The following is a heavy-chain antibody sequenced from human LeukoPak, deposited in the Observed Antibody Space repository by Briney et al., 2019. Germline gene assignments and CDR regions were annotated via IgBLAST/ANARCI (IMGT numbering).Heavy chain of an antibody. CDR3: AKTVFSSTSCPVYY. J-gene: IGHJ4*02. CDR2: IKQDGSEK. D-gene: IGHD2-2*01. V-gene: IGHV3-7*01. Sequence: PGGSLRLSCAACGFTFSNYWMTWVRQAPGKGLEWVANIKQDGSEKYYVDSVKGRSTISRDNAKNSLYLQMNSRRAEDTAVYYCAKTVFSSTSCPVYYWGQGTLVTVSS. CDR1: GFTFSNYW.